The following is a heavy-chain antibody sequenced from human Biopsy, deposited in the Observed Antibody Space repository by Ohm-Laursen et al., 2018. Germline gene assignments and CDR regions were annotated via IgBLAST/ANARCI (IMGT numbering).Heavy chain of an antibody. D-gene: IGHD2-15*01. CDR2: ISSSGGTT. CDR3: ARDFVSGREDI. Sequence: SLRLSCAASGFIFSEYYMSWIRQAPGKGLEWVSYISSSGGTTDYADSVKGRFTISRDNAKNTLYLQMNRPRAEDTAIYFCARDFVSGREDIWGPGARVTVSS. J-gene: IGHJ4*02. CDR1: GFIFSEYY. V-gene: IGHV3-11*01.